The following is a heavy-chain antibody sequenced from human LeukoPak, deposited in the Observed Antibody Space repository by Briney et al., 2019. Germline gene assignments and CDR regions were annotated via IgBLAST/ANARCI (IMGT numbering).Heavy chain of an antibody. J-gene: IGHJ5*02. D-gene: IGHD5-12*01. CDR2: ITPSGYA. Sequence: ASVKVSCKASVYTFTNHDMHWVRQAPGQGLEWMGIITPSGYATYAQKFQGRFTVTRDTSTSTVYMEVSSLRSEDTAVYYCARERNTAYDFDWFDPWGQGTLVTVSS. CDR1: VYTFTNHD. V-gene: IGHV1-46*01. CDR3: ARERNTAYDFDWFDP.